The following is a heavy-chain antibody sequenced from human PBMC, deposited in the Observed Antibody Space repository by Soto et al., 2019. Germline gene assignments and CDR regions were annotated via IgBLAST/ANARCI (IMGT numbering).Heavy chain of an antibody. V-gene: IGHV3-30*02. Sequence: GGSPRISCAASGFTFRYYGMPWGRPAPGKGVGWGAIIWDDEKKKNYADSLTGRFTISRDNSKKMVYLQMNSLRPEDTAVYYCAKGGSNAAMDVWGKGTTVTVS. J-gene: IGHJ6*04. CDR3: AKGGSNAAMDV. CDR2: IWDDEKKK. D-gene: IGHD1-26*01. CDR1: GFTFRYYG.